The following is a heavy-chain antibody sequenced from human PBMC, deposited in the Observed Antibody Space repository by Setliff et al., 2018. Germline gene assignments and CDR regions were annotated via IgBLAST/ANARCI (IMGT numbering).Heavy chain of an antibody. Sequence: SVKVSCKASGGTFRSYGISWVRQAPGQGLEWMGGIIPNFGTTSYAQKFQGRVTITTDESTNTAYMELSRLRSDDTAVFYCAREVVVVKSAINYYYYMDVWGKGTTVTVSS. CDR1: GGTFRSYG. D-gene: IGHD2-2*01. CDR2: IIPNFGTT. J-gene: IGHJ6*03. CDR3: AREVVVVKSAINYYYYMDV. V-gene: IGHV1-69*05.